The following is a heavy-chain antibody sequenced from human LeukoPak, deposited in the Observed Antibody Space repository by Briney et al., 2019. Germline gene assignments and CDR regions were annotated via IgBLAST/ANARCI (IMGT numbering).Heavy chain of an antibody. CDR3: ARDEGYDYVWGSYRYLC. CDR2: ISAYNGNT. J-gene: IGHJ4*02. D-gene: IGHD3-16*02. Sequence: ASVKVSCKASGYTFTSYGISWVRQAPGQGLEWMGWISAYNGNTNYAQKLQGRVTMTTDTSTSTAYMELRSLRSDDTAVYYCARDEGYDYVWGSYRYLCWGQGTLVTVSS. CDR1: GYTFTSYG. V-gene: IGHV1-18*01.